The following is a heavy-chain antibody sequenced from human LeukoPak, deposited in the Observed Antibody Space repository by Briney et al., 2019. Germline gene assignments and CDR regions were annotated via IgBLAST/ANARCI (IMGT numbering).Heavy chain of an antibody. J-gene: IGHJ5*02. V-gene: IGHV3-11*01. D-gene: IGHD3-22*01. CDR1: GFTFSDYY. CDR3: ARDLTYYYDTPAWFDP. Sequence: PGGSLRLSCAASGFTFSDYYMSWIRQAPGKGLEWVSYTSSSGSTIYYADSVKGRFTISRDNAKNSLYLQMNSLRAEDTAVYYCARDLTYYYDTPAWFDPWGQGTLVTVSS. CDR2: TSSSGSTI.